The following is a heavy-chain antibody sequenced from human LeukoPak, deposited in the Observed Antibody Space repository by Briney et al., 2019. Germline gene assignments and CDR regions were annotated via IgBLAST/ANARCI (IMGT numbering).Heavy chain of an antibody. J-gene: IGHJ4*02. CDR2: ISSSSSYI. D-gene: IGHD1-26*01. CDR3: ARGGATTSQFDY. V-gene: IGHV3-21*01. CDR1: GFTFSSYS. Sequence: GGSLRLSCAASGFTFSSYSMNWVRQAPGKGPEWVSSISSSSSYIYYADSVKGRFTISRDNAKNSLYLQTNSLRAEDTAVYYCARGGATTSQFDYWGQGTLVTVSS.